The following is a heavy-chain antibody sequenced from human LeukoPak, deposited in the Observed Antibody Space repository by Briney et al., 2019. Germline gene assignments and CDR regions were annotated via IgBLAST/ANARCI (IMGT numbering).Heavy chain of an antibody. D-gene: IGHD4-17*01. J-gene: IGHJ4*02. CDR1: GFTFSSYA. CDR2: ISGSGGST. Sequence: GGSLRLSCAASGFTFSSYAMSWVRQAPGKGLEWVSAISGSGGSTYYADSVKGRFTISRDNSKNTLYLQMNSLRAEDTAVYYCAKDGFDYGDYVTLYYFDYWGQGTLVTVSS. CDR3: AKDGFDYGDYVTLYYFDY. V-gene: IGHV3-23*01.